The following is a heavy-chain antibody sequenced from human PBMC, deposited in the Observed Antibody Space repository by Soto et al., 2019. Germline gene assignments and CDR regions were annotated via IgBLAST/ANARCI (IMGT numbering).Heavy chain of an antibody. CDR2: IDYSGSI. D-gene: IGHD5-18*01. Sequence: QVQLQESGPGLVKPAETLSLTCTVSGGSISGYYWSWIRQPPGKGLEWIGNIDYSGSINYNPSLKSPVTLSIDTSKNQFSLKLMSVTAADTAVYYCARERYSYAFDYWGQGTLVTVSS. V-gene: IGHV4-59*01. J-gene: IGHJ4*02. CDR3: ARERYSYAFDY. CDR1: GGSISGYY.